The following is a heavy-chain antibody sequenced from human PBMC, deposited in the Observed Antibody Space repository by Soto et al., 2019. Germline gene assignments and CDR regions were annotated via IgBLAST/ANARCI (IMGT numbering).Heavy chain of an antibody. CDR3: AKPYRSDFFFLDH. CDR2: TSANGVSS. Sequence: EVQLLESGGGLVHPGESLRVSCAASGFTFSNYAMAWVRQAPGKGLEWVSLTSANGVSSDYADSVKGRFTLSRDNSKNTLYLQMNSLRAEDTAVYYCAKPYRSDFFFLDHWGQGTPVTVSA. CDR1: GFTFSNYA. D-gene: IGHD6-19*01. V-gene: IGHV3-23*01. J-gene: IGHJ4*02.